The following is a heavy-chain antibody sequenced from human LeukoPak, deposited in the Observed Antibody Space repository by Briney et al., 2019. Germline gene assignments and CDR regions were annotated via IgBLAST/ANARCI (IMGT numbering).Heavy chain of an antibody. J-gene: IGHJ6*03. CDR1: GFTFNTYE. CDR3: ARDATTTVGWVYMDV. D-gene: IGHD4-11*01. CDR2: ISNSGDTI. V-gene: IGHV3-48*03. Sequence: GGSLRLPCAASGFTFNTYELNWVRQAPGKGREWLAHISNSGDTIHYATSVEDHFTISRDNAKNSVYLQMNSLRVEDTALYYCARDATTTVGWVYMDVWGKGTAVTIS.